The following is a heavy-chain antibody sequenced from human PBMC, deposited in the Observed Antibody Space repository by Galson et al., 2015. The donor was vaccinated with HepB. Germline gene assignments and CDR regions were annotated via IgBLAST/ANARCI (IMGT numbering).Heavy chain of an antibody. CDR3: ARIGVEAPAAMDY. CDR1: GGSINSSNW. V-gene: IGHV4-4*02. J-gene: IGHJ4*02. CDR2: IYHSGST. Sequence: SETLSLTCAVSGGSINSSNWCSWVRQPPGKGLEWIGEIYHSGSTNYNPSLKSRVTISVDKSKNQFSLKLSSATAADTAVYYCARIGVEAPAAMDYWGQGTLVTVSS. D-gene: IGHD2-2*01.